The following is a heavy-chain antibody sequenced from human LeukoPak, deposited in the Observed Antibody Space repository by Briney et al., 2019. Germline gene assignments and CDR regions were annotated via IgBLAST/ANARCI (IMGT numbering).Heavy chain of an antibody. V-gene: IGHV4-59*01. D-gene: IGHD2/OR15-2a*01. Sequence: SETLSLTCTVSGASISSYYWNWIRQSPGKGREWIGFINNSGRTNYKSSLRSRVTISVNMSKNQFSLKLNSVTAADTAVYYCARNSNNRVDVNWFDPWGQGTLVTVSS. CDR1: GASISSYY. CDR3: ARNSNNRVDVNWFDP. J-gene: IGHJ5*02. CDR2: INNSGRT.